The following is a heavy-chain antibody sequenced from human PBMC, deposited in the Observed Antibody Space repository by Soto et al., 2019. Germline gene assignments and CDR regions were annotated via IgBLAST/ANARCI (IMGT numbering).Heavy chain of an antibody. CDR3: ARDTSRGEYDY. J-gene: IGHJ4*02. CDR1: GYTFTSYG. Sequence: QVQLVQSGAEVKKPGASVKVSCKASGYTFTSYGISWVRQAPGQGLEWMGWINVYNGNTNYAQKLQGRVTMTTYTPTSPAYLYLMSLRSDDTAGYFCARDTSRGEYDYWSQGTLVTVSS. D-gene: IGHD3-10*01. V-gene: IGHV1-18*01. CDR2: INVYNGNT.